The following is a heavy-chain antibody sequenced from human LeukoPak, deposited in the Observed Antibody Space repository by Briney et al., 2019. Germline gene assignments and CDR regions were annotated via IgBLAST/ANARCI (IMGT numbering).Heavy chain of an antibody. CDR3: ATESGTYSGTCFDY. CDR1: GFTFNEYA. CDR2: INWKSDNI. V-gene: IGHV3-9*01. J-gene: IGHJ4*02. D-gene: IGHD1-26*01. Sequence: PGRSLRLSFAASGFTFNEYAMHWVRQAPGKGLEWISSINWKSDNIAYADSVKGRFTVSRDNARNSLHLQMNSLRAEDTAVYYCATESGTYSGTCFDYWGQGNLVTVSS.